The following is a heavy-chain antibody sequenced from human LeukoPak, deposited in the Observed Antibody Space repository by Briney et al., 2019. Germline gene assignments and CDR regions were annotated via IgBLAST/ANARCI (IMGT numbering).Heavy chain of an antibody. Sequence: SETLSLTCAVYGGSFSGYYWSWIRQPPGKGLEWIGEINHSGSTNYNPSLKSRVTISVDTSKNQFSLKLSSVTAADTAVYYCARGPPPPLGYSSSWYPRRGEAGLFDYWGQGTLVTVSS. V-gene: IGHV4-34*01. CDR2: INHSGST. J-gene: IGHJ4*02. CDR3: ARGPPPPLGYSSSWYPRRGEAGLFDY. CDR1: GGSFSGYY. D-gene: IGHD6-13*01.